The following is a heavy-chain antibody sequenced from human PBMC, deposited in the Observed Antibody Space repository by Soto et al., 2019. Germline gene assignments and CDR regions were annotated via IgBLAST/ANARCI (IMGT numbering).Heavy chain of an antibody. CDR1: GSSFSSNA. CDR3: AKDREDTTMTFDN. D-gene: IGHD5-18*01. CDR2: ITHDGVTT. J-gene: IGHJ4*02. Sequence: QVDLVESGGGVVHPGRPLRLSCAAAGSSFSSNAMHWVRQGPGKGLEWLAVITHDGVTTYYADSVKGRFSVSRDNAKNTLYLQMNSLGAEDTAQYYCAKDREDTTMTFDNWGQGTLVTVSS. V-gene: IGHV3-30*18.